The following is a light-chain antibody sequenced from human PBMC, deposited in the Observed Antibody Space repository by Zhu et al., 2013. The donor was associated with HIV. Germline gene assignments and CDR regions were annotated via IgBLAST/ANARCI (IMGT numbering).Light chain of an antibody. J-gene: IGLJ1*01. CDR2: EVS. V-gene: IGLV2-18*01. Sequence: QSALTQPPSVSGSPGQSVAISCTGTSSDVGSYNRVSWYQQPPGTAPKLMIYEVSNRPSGVPDRFSGSQSGTSASLAITGLQAEDEADYYCQSFDRSLNGYVFGTGTKVTVL. CDR3: QSFDRSLNGYV. CDR1: SSDVGSYNR.